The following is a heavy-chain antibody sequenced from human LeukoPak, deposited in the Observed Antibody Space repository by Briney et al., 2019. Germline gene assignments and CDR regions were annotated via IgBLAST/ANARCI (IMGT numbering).Heavy chain of an antibody. CDR2: IWYDGSNK. CDR3: ARDGDYGDYVFGYYGMDV. Sequence: QPGGSLRLSCAASGFTFSSYGMHGVRQAPGKGLEGVAVIWYDGSNKYYADSVKGRFTISRDNSKNTLYLQMNSLRAEDTAVYYCARDGDYGDYVFGYYGMDVWGQGTTVTVSS. D-gene: IGHD4-17*01. J-gene: IGHJ6*02. V-gene: IGHV3-33*01. CDR1: GFTFSSYG.